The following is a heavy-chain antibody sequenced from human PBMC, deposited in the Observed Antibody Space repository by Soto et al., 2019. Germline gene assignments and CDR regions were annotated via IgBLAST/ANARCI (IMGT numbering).Heavy chain of an antibody. CDR1: GFTFSSYG. V-gene: IGHV3-33*01. Sequence: QVQLVESGGGVVQPGRSLRLSCAASGFTFSSYGMHWVRQAPGKGLEWVAVIWYDGSNKYYADSVKGRFTISRDNSKNTLYLQMNSLRAEDTAVYYCAREEHSSSFASARPPCDYWGQGTLVTVSS. CDR3: AREEHSSSFASARPPCDY. CDR2: IWYDGSNK. J-gene: IGHJ4*02. D-gene: IGHD6-6*01.